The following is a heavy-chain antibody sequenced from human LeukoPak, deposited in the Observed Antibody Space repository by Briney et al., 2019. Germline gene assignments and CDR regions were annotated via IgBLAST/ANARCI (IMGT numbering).Heavy chain of an antibody. D-gene: IGHD2-2*01. V-gene: IGHV1-2*02. Sequence: ASVKVSCKAYGYTFSDYYMHWVRQAPRQGLEWMGWINPKSGGANFAEKFQGRVTMTRGTSIRTVYMELSRVTYDDTAVYYCARGVGTSWFDPWGQGTLVTVSS. CDR2: INPKSGGA. CDR3: ARGVGTSWFDP. CDR1: GYTFSDYY. J-gene: IGHJ5*02.